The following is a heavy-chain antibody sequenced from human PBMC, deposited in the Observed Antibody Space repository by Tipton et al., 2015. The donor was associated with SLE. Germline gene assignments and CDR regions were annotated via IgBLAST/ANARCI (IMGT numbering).Heavy chain of an antibody. V-gene: IGHV4-59*01. D-gene: IGHD2-21*01. J-gene: IGHJ3*02. Sequence: TLSLTCTVSGGSISSYYWSWIRQPPGKGLGWIGYIYYSGSTNYNPSLKSRVTISVDTSKNQFSLKLSSVTAADTAVYYCAREGYCGGDCSLSDAFDIWGQGTMVTVSS. CDR1: GGSISSYY. CDR2: IYYSGST. CDR3: AREGYCGGDCSLSDAFDI.